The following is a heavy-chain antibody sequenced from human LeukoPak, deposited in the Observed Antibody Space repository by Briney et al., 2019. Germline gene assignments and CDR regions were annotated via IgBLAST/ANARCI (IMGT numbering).Heavy chain of an antibody. CDR2: INPSGGST. Sequence: GASVKVSCKASGYTFTSYYMHWVRQAPGQGLEWMGIINPSGGSTNYAQKFQGRVTITADESTSTAYMELSSLRSEDTAVYYCARGWGSGAFDIWGQGTMVTVSS. D-gene: IGHD3-10*01. CDR3: ARGWGSGAFDI. V-gene: IGHV1-46*01. J-gene: IGHJ3*02. CDR1: GYTFTSYY.